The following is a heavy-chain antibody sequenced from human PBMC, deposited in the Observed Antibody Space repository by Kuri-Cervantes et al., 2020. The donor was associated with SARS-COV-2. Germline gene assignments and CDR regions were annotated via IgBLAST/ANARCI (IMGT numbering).Heavy chain of an antibody. CDR2: IYYSGST. V-gene: IGHV4-59*01. CDR3: ARESRVSSFDP. CDR1: GFTFGDYA. D-gene: IGHD3-16*02. J-gene: IGHJ5*02. Sequence: ESLKISCTASGFTFGDYAMSWFRQAPGKGLEWIGYIYYSGSTNYNPSLKSRVTISVDTSKDQFSLKLSSVTAADTAVYYCARESRVSSFDPWGQGTLVTVSS.